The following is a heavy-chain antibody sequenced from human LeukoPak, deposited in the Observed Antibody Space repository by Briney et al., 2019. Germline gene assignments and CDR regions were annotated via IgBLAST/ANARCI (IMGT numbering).Heavy chain of an antibody. Sequence: ASVKVSCKASGGTFSSYAISWVRQAPGQGLEWMGGIIPIFGTSNYAQKFQGRVTITTDESTSTAYMELSSLRSEDTAVYYCAAGYCTNGVCYMVLAYWGQGTLVTVSS. CDR3: AAGYCTNGVCYMVLAY. D-gene: IGHD2-8*01. V-gene: IGHV1-69*05. J-gene: IGHJ4*02. CDR2: IIPIFGTS. CDR1: GGTFSSYA.